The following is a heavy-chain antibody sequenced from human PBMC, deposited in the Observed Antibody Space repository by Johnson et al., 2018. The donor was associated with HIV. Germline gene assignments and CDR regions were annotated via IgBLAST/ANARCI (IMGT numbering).Heavy chain of an antibody. Sequence: VESGGGVVQPGKSLTLSCAASGFTFDDYAMHWVRQAPGKGLEWVSGISWNSGNIGYADSVKGRFTISRDNAKNSLYLQMNSLRAEDTALYYCARIGAWQLHRAFDIWGQGTMVTVSS. D-gene: IGHD2-15*01. J-gene: IGHJ3*02. V-gene: IGHV3-9*01. CDR3: ARIGAWQLHRAFDI. CDR1: GFTFDDYA. CDR2: ISWNSGNI.